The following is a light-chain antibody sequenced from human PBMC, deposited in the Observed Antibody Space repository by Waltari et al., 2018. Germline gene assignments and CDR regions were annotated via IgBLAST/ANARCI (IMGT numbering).Light chain of an antibody. J-gene: IGKJ1*01. CDR2: AAA. CDR3: QQSYSTPWT. V-gene: IGKV1-39*01. Sequence: DIQMTQSPSSLSASVADRVTITCRASQSISSYLNWYQQKPGKAPKRLIYAAASLQSGVPSRFSGSRSGTDFTLTISSLQPEDFATYYCQQSYSTPWTLGQGTKVEIK. CDR1: QSISSY.